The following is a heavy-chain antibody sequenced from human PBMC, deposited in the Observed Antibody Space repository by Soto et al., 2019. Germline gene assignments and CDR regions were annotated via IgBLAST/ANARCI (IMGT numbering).Heavy chain of an antibody. CDR1: GFTFSTAA. CDR3: AKGGDYDLDFDS. V-gene: IGHV3-23*01. CDR2: ISGAGDSP. Sequence: EVQLLESGGGLVQPGGSLRLSCAASGFTFSTAAMSWVRQPLGKGLEWVSAISGAGDSPFYADSVKGRLTISRDNSNSMLYLHINGLIADDTGMYYFAKGGDYDLDFDSWGQGTPVTGSS. D-gene: IGHD4-17*01. J-gene: IGHJ4*02.